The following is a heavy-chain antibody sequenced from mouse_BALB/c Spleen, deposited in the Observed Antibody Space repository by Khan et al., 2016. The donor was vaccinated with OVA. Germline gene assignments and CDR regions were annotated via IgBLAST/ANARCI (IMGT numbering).Heavy chain of an antibody. CDR3: TRLGTTGWFAY. J-gene: IGHJ3*01. CDR2: IDPFNGGT. D-gene: IGHD2-13*01. CDR1: GYSFTSYY. Sequence: VQLKDSGPELMKPGASVKISCKASGYSFTSYYIHWVKQSHGQSLEWIGYIDPFNGGTNYNQKLKGKATLTVDKSSSTAYMHLSSLTSEDSAVYYCTRLGTTGWFAYWGQGTLVTVSA. V-gene: IGHV1S135*01.